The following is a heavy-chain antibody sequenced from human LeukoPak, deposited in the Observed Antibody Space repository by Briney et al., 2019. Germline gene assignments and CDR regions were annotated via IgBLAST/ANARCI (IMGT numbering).Heavy chain of an antibody. J-gene: IGHJ4*02. Sequence: QPGGSLRLSCAASGFTFSRYEMTWVRQALGKGLQWISYIDSSSTTIYYADSVKGRFTISRDNAKNSLYLQMDSLRADDTAVYYCVRGYGGYGDFWGQGSLVTVSS. CDR3: VRGYGGYGDF. D-gene: IGHD4-17*01. V-gene: IGHV3-48*03. CDR2: IDSSSTTI. CDR1: GFTFSRYE.